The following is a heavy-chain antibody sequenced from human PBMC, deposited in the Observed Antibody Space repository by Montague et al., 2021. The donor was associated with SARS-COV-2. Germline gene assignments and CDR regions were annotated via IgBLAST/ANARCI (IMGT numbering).Heavy chain of an antibody. Sequence: TLSLTCTVSGGSISSGDYYWSWIRQHPGKGLEWIGYIYYSGSTYYNPSLKSRVIISLDTSKNQFSLKLSSVIAADTAVYYCARGGFRNFDRPGMDVWGQGTTVTVSS. CDR1: GGSISSGDYY. V-gene: IGHV4-31*03. D-gene: IGHD3-9*01. CDR2: IYYSGST. CDR3: ARGGFRNFDRPGMDV. J-gene: IGHJ6*02.